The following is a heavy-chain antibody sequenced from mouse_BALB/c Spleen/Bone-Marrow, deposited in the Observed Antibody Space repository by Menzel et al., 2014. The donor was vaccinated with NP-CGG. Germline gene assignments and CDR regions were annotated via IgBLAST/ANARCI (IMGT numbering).Heavy chain of an antibody. CDR3: ARDYYGSSYAMDY. J-gene: IGHJ4*01. D-gene: IGHD1-1*01. V-gene: IGHV5-6-3*01. Sequence: DVHLVESGGGLVQPGGYLKLSCAASGFTFSNYGMSWVRQTPDKRLALAATITRNGGSPYYPDSVKGRFTISRDNAKNTLCLQMSSLKSEDTAMYYCARDYYGSSYAMDYWGQGTSVTVAS. CDR2: ITRNGGSP. CDR1: GFTFSNYG.